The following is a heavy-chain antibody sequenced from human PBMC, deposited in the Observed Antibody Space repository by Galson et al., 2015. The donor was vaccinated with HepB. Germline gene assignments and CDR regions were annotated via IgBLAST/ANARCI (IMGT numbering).Heavy chain of an antibody. Sequence: SLRLSCAASGFTFSSYAMHWVRQAPGQGLEWVAVIWYDGSNKFYADSVKGRFTISRDNAKNTLYLQMNSLRGEDTAVYYCAGFIVPAAMYLNPWGQGTLVTVSS. J-gene: IGHJ5*02. CDR3: AGFIVPAAMYLNP. D-gene: IGHD2-2*01. CDR2: IWYDGSNK. CDR1: GFTFSSYA. V-gene: IGHV3-33*08.